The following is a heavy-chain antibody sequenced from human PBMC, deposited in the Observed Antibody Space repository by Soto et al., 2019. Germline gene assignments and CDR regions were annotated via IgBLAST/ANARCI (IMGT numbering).Heavy chain of an antibody. J-gene: IGHJ4*02. CDR2: TDYSGNT. V-gene: IGHV4-59*08. Sequence: QVQLQESGPGLVRPSETLSLTCTVSSDSISSYYCIWIRQSPGKGLEWIGYTDYSGNTNYNPSLKSRVTISGDTSKNQSSLRLSSVTAADTAVYYCARAVGDPLYDLDYWGQGTLVTVSS. CDR1: SDSISSYY. CDR3: ARAVGDPLYDLDY. D-gene: IGHD6-19*01.